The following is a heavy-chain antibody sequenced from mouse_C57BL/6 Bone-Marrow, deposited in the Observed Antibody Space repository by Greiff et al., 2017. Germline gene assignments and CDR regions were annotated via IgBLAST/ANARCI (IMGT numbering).Heavy chain of an antibody. V-gene: IGHV1-81*01. CDR2: IYPRSGNT. J-gene: IGHJ2*01. Sequence: QVQLQQSGAELVRPGASVKLSCKASGYTFTSYGISWVKQRTGQGLEWIGEIYPRSGNTYYNEKFKGKATLTADKSSSTAYMELRSLTSEDSAVYFGARRGYYGSRYDYFDYWGQGTTLTVSS. D-gene: IGHD1-1*01. CDR3: ARRGYYGSRYDYFDY. CDR1: GYTFTSYG.